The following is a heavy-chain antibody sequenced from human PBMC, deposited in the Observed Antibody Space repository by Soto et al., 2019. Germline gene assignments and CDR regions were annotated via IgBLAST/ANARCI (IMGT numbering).Heavy chain of an antibody. CDR3: ARVVSYHDYALDV. V-gene: IGHV3-53*01. Sequence: EVQLVESGGGLIQPGGSLRLSCAATGFTVSSNYMNWVRQAPGKGPEWVSVTYSGGRTYYADSVKGRFTVSRDSSKNTLELHLNSLSGEDSAEDYCARVVSYHDYALDVWGKGTTVTVSS. CDR1: GFTVSSNY. J-gene: IGHJ6*04. CDR2: TYSGGRT.